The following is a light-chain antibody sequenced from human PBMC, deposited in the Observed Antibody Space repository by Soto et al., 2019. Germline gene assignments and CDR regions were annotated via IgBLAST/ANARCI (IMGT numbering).Light chain of an antibody. CDR2: GAS. CDR3: QQYGSSMYT. CDR1: QSVSSSY. Sequence: EIVLTQFPGTLSLSPGERATLSCRASQSVSSSYLAWYQQKPGQAPRLLIYGASSRATGIPDRFSGSGSGTDFTLTISRLEPEDVAVYYCQQYGSSMYTFGQGTKLEIK. J-gene: IGKJ2*01. V-gene: IGKV3-20*01.